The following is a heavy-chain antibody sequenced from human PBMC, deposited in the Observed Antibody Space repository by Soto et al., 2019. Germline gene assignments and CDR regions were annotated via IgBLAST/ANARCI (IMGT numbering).Heavy chain of an antibody. CDR3: ARGGFGLRLGELGTDY. J-gene: IGHJ4*02. Sequence: QVQLQESGPGLVKPSQTLSLTCTVSGGSISSGGYYWSWIRQHPGKGLEWIGYIYYSGSTYYNPSLKSRVPISVDPSKSQFSLKLRSVTAADTAVYYCARGGFGLRLGELGTDYWGQGTLVTVSS. CDR1: GGSISSGGYY. V-gene: IGHV4-31*03. CDR2: IYYSGST. D-gene: IGHD3-16*01.